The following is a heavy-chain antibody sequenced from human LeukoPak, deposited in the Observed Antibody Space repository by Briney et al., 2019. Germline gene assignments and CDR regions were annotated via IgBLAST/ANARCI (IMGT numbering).Heavy chain of an antibody. V-gene: IGHV3-30*03. Sequence: GGSLRLSCAASGFSFGGYGMHWVHQAPGKGLEWVAVISNDGSITKYGDSVRGRFTISRDNAKNTLYLHMNSLRAEDTAVYYCATDTYYVPDSWGQGTLVTVSS. CDR3: ATDTYYVPDS. D-gene: IGHD3-10*01. J-gene: IGHJ5*01. CDR1: GFSFGGYG. CDR2: ISNDGSIT.